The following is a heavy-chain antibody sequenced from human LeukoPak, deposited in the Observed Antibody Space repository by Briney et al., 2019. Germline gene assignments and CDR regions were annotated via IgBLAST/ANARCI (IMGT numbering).Heavy chain of an antibody. CDR3: ARHLSGITGYTYGRGIDY. CDR1: GFAVSSYW. Sequence: GGSLRLSCAASGFAVSSYWMSWVRQAPGKGLEWVANIKKDGSEKYYVDSVKGRFTISRDNAKKSLYLQMNSLRAEDTAVYYCARHLSGITGYTYGRGIDYWGQGTLVSVSS. D-gene: IGHD5-18*01. V-gene: IGHV3-7*01. J-gene: IGHJ4*02. CDR2: IKKDGSEK.